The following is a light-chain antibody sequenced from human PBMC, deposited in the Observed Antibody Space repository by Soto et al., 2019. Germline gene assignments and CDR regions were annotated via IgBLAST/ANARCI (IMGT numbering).Light chain of an antibody. V-gene: IGLV2-8*01. CDR3: SSYAGSYTVV. J-gene: IGLJ2*01. CDR1: SSDVGGYNY. Sequence: QSALTQPPSASGSPGQSVTISCTGTSSDVGGYNYVSWYQQHPGKAPKLMIYEVSQRPSGVPDRFSGSKSGNTASLTVSGLQTEDEADYYCSSYAGSYTVVFGGGTKVTV. CDR2: EVS.